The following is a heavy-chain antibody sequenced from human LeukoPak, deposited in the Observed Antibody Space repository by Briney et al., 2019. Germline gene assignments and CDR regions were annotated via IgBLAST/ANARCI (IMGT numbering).Heavy chain of an antibody. CDR3: ARVGSDFWSGYHFDY. V-gene: IGHV3-21*01. J-gene: IGHJ4*02. CDR2: ISSSSSYI. D-gene: IGHD3-3*01. CDR1: GSTFSSYS. Sequence: GGSLRLSCAASGSTFSSYSMNWVRQAPGKGLEWVSSISSSSSYIYYADSVKGRFTISRDNAKNSLYLQMNSLRAEDTAVYYCARVGSDFWSGYHFDYWGQGTLVTVSS.